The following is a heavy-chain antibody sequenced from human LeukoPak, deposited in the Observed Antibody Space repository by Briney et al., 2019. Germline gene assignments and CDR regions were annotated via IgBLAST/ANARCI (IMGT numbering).Heavy chain of an antibody. CDR1: GGSFNNYY. Sequence: PSETLSLTCAVYGGSFNNYYWTWIRQPPGKGLEWIGEINHRGITNYDPSLKSRVSISIDTSKDQFSLKLSSVTAADTAVYYCASSSRYSSSWYFDPWGQGTLVTVSS. CDR3: ASSSRYSSSWYFDP. J-gene: IGHJ5*02. V-gene: IGHV4-34*01. CDR2: INHRGIT. D-gene: IGHD6-13*01.